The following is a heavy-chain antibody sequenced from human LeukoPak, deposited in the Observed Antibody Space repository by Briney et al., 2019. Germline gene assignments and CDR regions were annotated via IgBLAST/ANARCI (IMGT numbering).Heavy chain of an antibody. V-gene: IGHV4-59*01. J-gene: IGHJ5*02. CDR3: AGSSSTVDWFDP. CDR1: GGSISSYY. CDR2: IYYSGST. Sequence: SETLSLTCTVSGGSISSYYWSWIRQPPGKGLEWIGYIYYSGSTNYNPSLKSRVTISVDTSKNQFSLKLSSVAAADTAVYYCAGSSSTVDWFDPWGQGTLVTVSS. D-gene: IGHD2-2*01.